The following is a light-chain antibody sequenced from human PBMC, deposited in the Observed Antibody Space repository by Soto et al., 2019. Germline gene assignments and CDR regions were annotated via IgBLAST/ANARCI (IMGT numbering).Light chain of an antibody. J-gene: IGKJ1*01. CDR2: GAS. CDR1: QSVSSSY. V-gene: IGKV3-20*01. CDR3: QQYASSHWT. Sequence: EIVLTQSPGTLSLSPGEGATLSCRASQSVSSSYLAWYQQKPGQAPRLLIYGASSKATGIPDRFSGSGSGTDFTLTISRLEPEDFAVYYCQQYASSHWTFGQGTKVEIK.